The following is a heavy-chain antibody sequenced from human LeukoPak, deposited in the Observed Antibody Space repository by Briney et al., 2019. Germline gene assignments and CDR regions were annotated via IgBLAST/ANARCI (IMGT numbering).Heavy chain of an antibody. V-gene: IGHV3-43*02. CDR3: AKARWEPNFDY. J-gene: IGHJ4*02. D-gene: IGHD1-26*01. CDR1: GFTFDDYA. CDR2: INENGDIA. Sequence: PGGSLRLSCAASGFTFDDYAMHWVRQGPGKCLEWVSLINENGDIAYYGDSVRGRFTVSRDNAKNSLYLQMNSLTTEDTALYYCAKARWEPNFDYWGQGTLVTVSS.